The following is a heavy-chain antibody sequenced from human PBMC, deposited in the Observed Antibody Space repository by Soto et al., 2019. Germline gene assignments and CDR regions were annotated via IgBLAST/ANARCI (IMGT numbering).Heavy chain of an antibody. Sequence: QVQLVESGGGLVKPGGSLRLSCAASGFTFSDYYMSWIRQAPGKGLEWVSYIDTSSSYTNYADSVKGRFTISRDNSKNTLYLQMNSLRAEDTAVYYCAKPLFTAMVPPWGWGQGTLVTVSS. CDR3: AKPLFTAMVPPWG. CDR1: GFTFSDYY. J-gene: IGHJ4*02. CDR2: IDTSSSYT. D-gene: IGHD5-18*01. V-gene: IGHV3-11*05.